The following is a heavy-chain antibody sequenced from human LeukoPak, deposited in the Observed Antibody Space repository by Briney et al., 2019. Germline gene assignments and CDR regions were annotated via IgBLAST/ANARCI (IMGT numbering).Heavy chain of an antibody. Sequence: SETLSLTCTVSGGSINNYYLTWIRQPPGKGLEWIGYIYNSGSTNYNPSLKSRATISADTSKNQFSLKLSSVTAADTAMYYCARGDFWSGYWDYWGQGILVPVSS. D-gene: IGHD3-3*01. CDR3: ARGDFWSGYWDY. V-gene: IGHV4-59*01. J-gene: IGHJ4*02. CDR1: GGSINNYY. CDR2: IYNSGST.